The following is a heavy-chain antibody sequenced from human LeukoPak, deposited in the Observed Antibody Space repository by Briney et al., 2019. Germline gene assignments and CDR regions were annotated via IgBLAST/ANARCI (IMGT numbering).Heavy chain of an antibody. CDR3: ASLHHYYYYMDV. V-gene: IGHV3-48*03. J-gene: IGHJ6*03. CDR2: IRSSGSTI. CDR1: GFTFSSYE. Sequence: GGSLRLSCAASGFTFSSYEMNWVRQAPGKGLEWVSYIRSSGSTIYYADSVKGRFTISRDNAKNSLCLQMNSLRAEDTAVYYCASLHHYYYYMDVWGKGTTVTVSS.